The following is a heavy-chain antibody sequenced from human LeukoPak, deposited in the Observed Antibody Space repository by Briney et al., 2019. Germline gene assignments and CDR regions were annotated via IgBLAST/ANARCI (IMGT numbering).Heavy chain of an antibody. CDR2: IAGSGSPT. J-gene: IGHJ5*02. CDR3: AKTLVASPGNTGGP. V-gene: IGHV3-11*03. Sequence: GGSLRLSCAASGFTFSDYYMSWFRQTPGKGLEWISYIAGSGSPTSYADSVKGRFTTSRDNAEKSLYLQMNSLSAEDTAVYYCAKTLVASPGNTGGPWGQGTLVTVSS. CDR1: GFTFSDYY. D-gene: IGHD2-15*01.